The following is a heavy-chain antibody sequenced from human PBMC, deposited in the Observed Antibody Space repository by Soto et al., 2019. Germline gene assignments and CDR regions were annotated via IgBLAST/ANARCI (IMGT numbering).Heavy chain of an antibody. V-gene: IGHV3-23*01. CDR1: GFTFSNYA. CDR3: AKAPGVEYDFWSGYLFDY. D-gene: IGHD3-3*01. J-gene: IGHJ4*02. Sequence: GGSLRLSCAASGFTFSNYAMSWVRQAPGKGLEWVSAISGSGGSTYYADSVKGRFTISRDSSKNTLFLQMNSLRAEDTAVYYCAKAPGVEYDFWSGYLFDYWGQGTLVTVSS. CDR2: ISGSGGST.